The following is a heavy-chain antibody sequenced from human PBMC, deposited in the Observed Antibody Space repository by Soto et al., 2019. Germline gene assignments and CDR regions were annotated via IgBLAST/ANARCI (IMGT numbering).Heavy chain of an antibody. J-gene: IGHJ6*02. CDR1: GFALGTSGMG. D-gene: IGHD3-22*01. V-gene: IGHV2-70*01. CDR2: IDWDDDK. Sequence: GSGPTLVNPTQTLTLTCTFSGFALGTSGMGVSWIRQPPGTALEWLALIDWDDDKYYSTALKTRLTISKDTSKNQVVLTMTNMDPVDTATYYCARMPDYYDSSGYYSHYGMDIWGQGTTVTVSS. CDR3: ARMPDYYDSSGYYSHYGMDI.